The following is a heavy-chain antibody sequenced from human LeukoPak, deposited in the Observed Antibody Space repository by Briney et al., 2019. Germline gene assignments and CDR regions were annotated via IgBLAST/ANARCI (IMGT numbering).Heavy chain of an antibody. CDR2: INHSGST. V-gene: IGHV4-34*01. D-gene: IGHD3-3*01. J-gene: IGHJ6*03. CDR3: ARERGGGGFGVVIKRSYYYMDV. Sequence: TSETLSLTCAVYGGSFSGYYWSWIRQPPGKGLEWIGEINHSGSTNYNPSLKSRVTISVDTSKNQFSLKLSSVTAADTAVYYCARERGGGGFGVVIKRSYYYMDVWGKGTTVTVSS. CDR1: GGSFSGYY.